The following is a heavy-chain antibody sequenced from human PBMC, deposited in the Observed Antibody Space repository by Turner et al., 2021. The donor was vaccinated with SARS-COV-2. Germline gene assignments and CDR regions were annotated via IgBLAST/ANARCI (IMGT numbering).Heavy chain of an antibody. CDR2: IWYDGSQK. CDR1: RFSFSSNA. CDR3: ARHGAANGNYYYHGLDV. J-gene: IGHJ6*02. Sequence: QVQLVESGGGVVMPGRSLRPSCAASRFSFSSNAMHWVRQAPGKGLEWVAVIWYDGSQKYHAASVRGRFTISRDNSRNTLYLQMDSLRVEDTGVYYCARHGAANGNYYYHGLDVWGRGTTVTVSS. V-gene: IGHV3-33*03. D-gene: IGHD6-13*01.